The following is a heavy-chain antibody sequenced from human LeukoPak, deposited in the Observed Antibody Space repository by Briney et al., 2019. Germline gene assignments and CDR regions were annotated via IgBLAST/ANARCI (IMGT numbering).Heavy chain of an antibody. CDR1: GFTFRSYA. J-gene: IGHJ4*02. CDR2: ISGSGSST. V-gene: IGHV3-23*01. D-gene: IGHD3-3*01. CDR3: AKGAQYDFWSGYTLEYFDV. Sequence: SGGSLRLSCAASGFTFRSYAMNWVRQAPGKGLEWVSFISGSGSSTHYADSAKGRFTISRDNSNNTLYLQINSLRADDTAAYYCAKGAQYDFWSGYTLEYFDVWGKGTLV.